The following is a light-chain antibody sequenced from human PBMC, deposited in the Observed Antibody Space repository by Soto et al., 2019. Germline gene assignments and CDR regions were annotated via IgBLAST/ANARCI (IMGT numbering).Light chain of an antibody. CDR2: LGS. CDR1: QSLLHSNGYNY. J-gene: IGKJ2*01. V-gene: IGKV2-28*01. Sequence: DIVMTQSPLSLPVTPGEPASISCRSSQSLLHSNGYNYLDWYLQKPGQSPQPLIYLGSNRASGVPDRFSGSGSGTDFTLKISRVEAEDVGVYYCMQALQTAYTFGQGTKVDIK. CDR3: MQALQTAYT.